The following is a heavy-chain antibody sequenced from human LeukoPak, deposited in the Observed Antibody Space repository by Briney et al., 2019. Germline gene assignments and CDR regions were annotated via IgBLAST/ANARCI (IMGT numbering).Heavy chain of an antibody. J-gene: IGHJ5*02. D-gene: IGHD1-26*01. CDR2: VSGDGGTK. CDR1: GFTVRNYG. Sequence: GGFLRLSCSASGFTVRNYGIHSVRQAPGKGLEWVIVVSGDGGTKYYSDSVKGRFTISTDTYDNTLYMQFLNLRPEETAVYYCVREGMGPSFSAWFDPWGHGTLIPVSS. CDR3: VREGMGPSFSAWFDP. V-gene: IGHV3-30*19.